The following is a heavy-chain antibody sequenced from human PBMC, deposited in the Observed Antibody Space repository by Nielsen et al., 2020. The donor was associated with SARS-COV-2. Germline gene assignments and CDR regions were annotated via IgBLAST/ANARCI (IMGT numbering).Heavy chain of an antibody. CDR2: FDPEDGET. CDR3: ATPPDRYSSKFYYYYMDV. D-gene: IGHD6-13*01. J-gene: IGHJ6*03. CDR1: GYTLTELS. V-gene: IGHV1-24*01. Sequence: ASVKVSCKISGYTLTELSMHWVRQAPGKGLECMGGFDPEDGETIYAQKFQGRVTMTEDTSTDTAYMELSSLRSEDTAVYYCATPPDRYSSKFYYYYMDVWGKGTTVTVSS.